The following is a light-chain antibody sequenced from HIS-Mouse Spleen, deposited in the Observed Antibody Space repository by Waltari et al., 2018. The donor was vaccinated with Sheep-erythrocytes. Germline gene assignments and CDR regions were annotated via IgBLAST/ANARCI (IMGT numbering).Light chain of an antibody. CDR2: YHD. CDR1: SSNLGNNP. Sequence: QSVLTQPPSVSEAPRQRVTISCSGSSSNLGNNPVNWYQQLPGKAPKRLIYYHDLLPSGVSDRFSGSKSGTSASLAISGLQSEDEADYYCAAWDDSLNGVVFGGGTKLTVL. CDR3: AAWDDSLNGVV. V-gene: IGLV1-36*01. J-gene: IGLJ2*01.